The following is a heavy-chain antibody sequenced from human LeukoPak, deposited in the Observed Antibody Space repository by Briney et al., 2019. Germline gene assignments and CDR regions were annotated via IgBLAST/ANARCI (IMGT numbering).Heavy chain of an antibody. J-gene: IGHJ4*02. Sequence: PGGSLRLSCAASGFTFSSYATHWVRQAPGKGLEWVAVISYDGSNKYYADSVKGRFTISRDNSKNTLYLQMNSLRAEDTAVYYCASTQDLNYWGQGTLVTVSS. CDR2: ISYDGSNK. D-gene: IGHD2-15*01. V-gene: IGHV3-30-3*01. CDR3: ASTQDLNY. CDR1: GFTFSSYA.